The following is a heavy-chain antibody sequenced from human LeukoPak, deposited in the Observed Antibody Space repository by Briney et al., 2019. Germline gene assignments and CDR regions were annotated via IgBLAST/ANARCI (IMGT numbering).Heavy chain of an antibody. CDR3: ARDLTY. J-gene: IGHJ4*02. Sequence: GASVKVSCKASGYTFSSYGIIWVRQAPGQGLEWMGWTSAYNGNTDYAQKLQGRVTMTTDTSTNTAYMELRSLRSDDTAVYYCARDLTYWGQGTLVTVSS. V-gene: IGHV1-18*01. CDR2: TSAYNGNT. CDR1: GYTFSSYG. D-gene: IGHD2-21*02.